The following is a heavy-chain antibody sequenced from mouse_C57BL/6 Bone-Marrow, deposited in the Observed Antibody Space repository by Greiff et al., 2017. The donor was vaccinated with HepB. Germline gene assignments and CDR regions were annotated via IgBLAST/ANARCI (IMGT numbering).Heavy chain of an antibody. V-gene: IGHV2-6*01. CDR1: GFSLTSYG. Sequence: VQLQESGPGLVAPSQSLSITCTVSGFSLTSYGVDWVRQSPGKGLEWLGVIWGVGSTNYNSALKSRLSISKDNSKSQVFLKMNSLQTDDTAMYYCACDYYGSSLYAMDYWGQGTSVTVSS. CDR2: IWGVGST. J-gene: IGHJ4*01. CDR3: ACDYYGSSLYAMDY. D-gene: IGHD1-1*01.